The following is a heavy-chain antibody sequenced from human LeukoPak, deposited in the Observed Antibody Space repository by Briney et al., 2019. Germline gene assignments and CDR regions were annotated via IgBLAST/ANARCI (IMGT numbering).Heavy chain of an antibody. J-gene: IGHJ3*02. Sequence: GSSVKVSCKASGGTFSSYAISWVRQAPGQGLEWMGGIIPIFGTANYAQKFQGRVTITADKSTSTAYTELSSLRSEDTAVYYCARVGWGTMVRGARAFDIWGQGTMVTVSS. CDR2: IIPIFGTA. D-gene: IGHD3-10*01. CDR1: GGTFSSYA. V-gene: IGHV1-69*06. CDR3: ARVGWGTMVRGARAFDI.